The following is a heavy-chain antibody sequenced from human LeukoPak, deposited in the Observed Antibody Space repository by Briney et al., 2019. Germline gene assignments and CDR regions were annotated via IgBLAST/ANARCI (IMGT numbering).Heavy chain of an antibody. J-gene: IGHJ4*02. CDR1: GFTFSSYA. V-gene: IGHV3-23*01. CDR3: AKARGSSVYEQFDY. Sequence: GGSLRLSCAASGFTFSSYAMSWVRQAPGKGLEWVSGISGSGGSTYYADSVKGRFTISRDNSKNTLYLQMNSLRAEDTAVYYCAKARGSSVYEQFDYWGQGTQVTVSP. CDR2: ISGSGGST. D-gene: IGHD5/OR15-5a*01.